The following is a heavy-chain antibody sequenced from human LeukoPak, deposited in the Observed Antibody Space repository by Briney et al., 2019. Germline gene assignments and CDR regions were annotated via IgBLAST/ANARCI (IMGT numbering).Heavy chain of an antibody. J-gene: IGHJ4*02. CDR2: IYYSGST. D-gene: IGHD2-2*01. Sequence: SETLSLTCTVSGGSISSYYWSWIRQPPGKGLEWIGYIYYSGSTNYNPSLKSRVTISVDTSKNQFSLKLSSVTAADTAVYYCARDKYSTIYYWGQGTLVTVSS. V-gene: IGHV4-59*12. CDR3: ARDKYSTIYY. CDR1: GGSISSYY.